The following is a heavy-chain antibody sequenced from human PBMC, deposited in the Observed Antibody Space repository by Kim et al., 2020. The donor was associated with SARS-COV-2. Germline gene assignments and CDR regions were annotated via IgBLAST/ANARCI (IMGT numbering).Heavy chain of an antibody. CDR2: INAGNGNT. CDR3: ARKYVYTAIDAFDI. Sequence: ASVKVSCKASGYTFTSYAMHWVRQAPGQRLEWMGWINAGNGNTKYSQKFQGRVTITRDTSASTAYMELSSLRSEDTAVYYCARKYVYTAIDAFDIWGQGTMVTVSS. CDR1: GYTFTSYA. J-gene: IGHJ3*02. D-gene: IGHD5-18*01. V-gene: IGHV1-3*01.